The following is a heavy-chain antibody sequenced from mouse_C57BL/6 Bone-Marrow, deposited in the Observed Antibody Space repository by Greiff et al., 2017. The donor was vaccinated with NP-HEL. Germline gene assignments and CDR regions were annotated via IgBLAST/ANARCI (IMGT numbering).Heavy chain of an antibody. Sequence: QVQLKESGAELMKPGASVKLSCKATGYTFTGYWIEWVKQRPGHGLEWIGEILPGSGSTNYNEKFKGKATFTADTSSNTAYMQLSSLTTEDSAIYYCAGVLLYYGSSLYWYFDVWGTGTTVTVSS. D-gene: IGHD1-1*01. CDR1: GYTFTGYW. CDR3: AGVLLYYGSSLYWYFDV. V-gene: IGHV1-9*01. J-gene: IGHJ1*03. CDR2: ILPGSGST.